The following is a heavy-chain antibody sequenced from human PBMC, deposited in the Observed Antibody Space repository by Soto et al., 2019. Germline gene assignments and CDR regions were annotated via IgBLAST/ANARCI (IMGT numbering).Heavy chain of an antibody. CDR1: GFTFSSYG. Sequence: QVQLVESGGGVVQPGRSLRLSCAASGFTFSSYGMHWVRQAPGKGLEWVAVISYDGSNKYYADSVKGRFTISRDNSKNTLYLQMNSLRAEDTAVYYCAKEVWRYYYDSSGWDWGQGTLVTVSS. V-gene: IGHV3-30*18. CDR2: ISYDGSNK. D-gene: IGHD3-22*01. J-gene: IGHJ4*02. CDR3: AKEVWRYYYDSSGWD.